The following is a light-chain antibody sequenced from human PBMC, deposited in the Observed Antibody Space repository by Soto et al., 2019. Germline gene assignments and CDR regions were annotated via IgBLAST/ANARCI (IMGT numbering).Light chain of an antibody. CDR3: QQYSSSPLT. J-gene: IGKJ4*01. CDR1: QTVGRSY. Sequence: ESVLPQSPGLRYLSPGERDTLSCRASQTVGRSYLAWYQQKPGQAPRLLIFGTSTRATGIPDRFSGGGSGTEFTLTISSLQSEDCAIYYCQQYSSSPLTFGGGTKVDIK. V-gene: IGKV3-20*01. CDR2: GTS.